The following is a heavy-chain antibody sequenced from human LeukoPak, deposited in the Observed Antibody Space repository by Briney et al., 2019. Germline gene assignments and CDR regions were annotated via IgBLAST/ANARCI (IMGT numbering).Heavy chain of an antibody. CDR2: INHSGST. Sequence: SETLSLTCAVYGGSFSGYYWSWIRQPPGKGLEWIGEINHSGSTNYNPSLKSRVTISVDTSKNQFSLKLSSVTAADTAVYYCATVITMVRGVITNWFDPWGQGTLVTVSS. J-gene: IGHJ5*02. V-gene: IGHV4-34*01. CDR1: GGSFSGYY. CDR3: ATVITMVRGVITNWFDP. D-gene: IGHD3-10*01.